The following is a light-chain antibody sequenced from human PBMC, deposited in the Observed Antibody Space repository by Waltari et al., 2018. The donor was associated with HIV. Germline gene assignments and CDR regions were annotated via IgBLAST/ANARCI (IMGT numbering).Light chain of an antibody. CDR2: QDS. CDR3: QAWGSSPV. Sequence: SYELTQPPSVSVSPGQTASITCSGNKLGHKFVCWYQQRPGQSPVVVMYQDSRRPSGIPERFSCSNSGNTATLAISGTQARDEADYYCQAWGSSPVFGGGTKLTVL. CDR1: KLGHKF. V-gene: IGLV3-1*01. J-gene: IGLJ2*01.